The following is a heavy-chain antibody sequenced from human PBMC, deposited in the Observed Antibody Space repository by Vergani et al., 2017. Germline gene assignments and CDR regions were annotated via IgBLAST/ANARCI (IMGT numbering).Heavy chain of an antibody. J-gene: IGHJ4*02. CDR3: ARVWLGGPDDY. V-gene: IGHV3-15*07. D-gene: IGHD3-10*01. Sequence: EVQLVESGGGLVKPGGSLRLSCAASGFTFSNAWMNWVRQAPGKGLEWVGRIKSKTDGGTTDYAAPVKGRFTIPRDNAKNSRYLQMNRQRAEDTAVYYCARVWLGGPDDYWGQGTLVTVSS. CDR1: GFTFSNAW. CDR2: IKSKTDGGTT.